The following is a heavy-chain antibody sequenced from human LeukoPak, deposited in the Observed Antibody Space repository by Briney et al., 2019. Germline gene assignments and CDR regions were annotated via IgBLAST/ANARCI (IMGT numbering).Heavy chain of an antibody. J-gene: IGHJ6*03. CDR1: GFTFDDYD. Sequence: GGSLRLSCAASGFTFDDYDMHWVRQAPGEGLEWVSLICWDGGSTYYTDSVKGRFTLSRDNSKNCLYLKMNSLRPEDTAFYYCAKYSFPKITIFGVVTPDYYYYMDVWGKGTTVTVSS. D-gene: IGHD3-3*01. CDR2: ICWDGGST. CDR3: AKYSFPKITIFGVVTPDYYYYMDV. V-gene: IGHV3-43D*03.